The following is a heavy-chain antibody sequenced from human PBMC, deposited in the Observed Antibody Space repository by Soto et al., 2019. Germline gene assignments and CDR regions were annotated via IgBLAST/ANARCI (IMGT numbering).Heavy chain of an antibody. V-gene: IGHV1-46*01. D-gene: IGHD4-17*01. Sequence: QVQLVQSGAEVKKPGASVKVSCKASGYTFTSYYMHWVRQAPGQGLEWMGIINPSGGSTSYAQKCQGRVTMTRDTSTSTVYMELSSLRSEDTAVYYCAVNDYGAEDGYWGQGTLVTVSS. CDR2: INPSGGST. J-gene: IGHJ4*02. CDR1: GYTFTSYY. CDR3: AVNDYGAEDGY.